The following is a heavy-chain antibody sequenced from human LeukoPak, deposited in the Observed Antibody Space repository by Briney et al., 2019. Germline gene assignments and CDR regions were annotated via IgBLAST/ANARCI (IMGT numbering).Heavy chain of an antibody. V-gene: IGHV1-24*01. CDR1: GYTLTELS. J-gene: IGHJ3*02. CDR3: ATGGDEMAGTFAFDI. Sequence: ASVRVSCAVSGYTLTELSMHWVRQAPGKGLEWVGGFDAEDVETLYAQKFQGRVTMTEDTSTNTAYMELSSLRSEDTAVYYCATGGDEMAGTFAFDIWGQGTMVTVSS. D-gene: IGHD6-19*01. CDR2: FDAEDVET.